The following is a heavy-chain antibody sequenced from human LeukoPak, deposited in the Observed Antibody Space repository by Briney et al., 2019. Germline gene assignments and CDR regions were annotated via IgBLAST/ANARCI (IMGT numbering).Heavy chain of an antibody. D-gene: IGHD3-22*01. J-gene: IGHJ4*02. Sequence: PGGSLRLSCAASGFTFSSYWMSWVRQAPGKGLEWVASIKHDESEKYYVDSLKGRITISRDNARNSLFLQMNSLRAEDTAVYYCARQGYYDMSGYCSRGQGTLVTVSS. CDR2: IKHDESEK. V-gene: IGHV3-7*01. CDR3: ARQGYYDMSGYCS. CDR1: GFTFSSYW.